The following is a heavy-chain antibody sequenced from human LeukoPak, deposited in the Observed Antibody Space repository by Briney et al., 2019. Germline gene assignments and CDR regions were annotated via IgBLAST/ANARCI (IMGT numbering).Heavy chain of an antibody. J-gene: IGHJ4*02. CDR3: ARRAGAYSHPYDY. D-gene: IGHD4/OR15-4a*01. CDR2: IYIDNT. Sequence: PGGSLRLSCTVSGFTVSSNSMSWVRQAPGKGLEWVSFIYIDNTHYSDSVKGRFTISRDNSKNTLYLQMNSLRAEDTAVYYCARRAGAYSHPYDYWGQGTLVTVSS. CDR1: GFTVSSNS. V-gene: IGHV3-53*01.